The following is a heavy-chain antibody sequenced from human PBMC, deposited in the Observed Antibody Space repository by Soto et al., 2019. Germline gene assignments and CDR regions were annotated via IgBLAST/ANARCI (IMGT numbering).Heavy chain of an antibody. Sequence: PSETMSLTCDVYGGSFSGYIWTWIRQTPGKGLQWIGQINHSGSANYNPSLKSRVTISVHTSNSQFSLELSSVTAADTAVYYCARGLITGGQTPGGWYYFDPWGQGTQVTVSS. CDR2: INHSGSA. D-gene: IGHD6-19*01. CDR3: ARGLITGGQTPGGWYYFDP. CDR1: GGSFSGYI. V-gene: IGHV4-34*01. J-gene: IGHJ4*02.